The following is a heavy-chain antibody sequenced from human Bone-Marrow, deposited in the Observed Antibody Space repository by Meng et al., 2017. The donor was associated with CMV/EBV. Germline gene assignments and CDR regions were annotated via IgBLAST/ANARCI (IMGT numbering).Heavy chain of an antibody. Sequence: SETLSLTCTVSGGSISSGGYYWSWIRQHPGKGLEWIGYIYYSGSTYYNPSLKSRVTISVDTSKNQFSLKLSSVTAADTAVYYCASHRYGDYVDDYWGQGPRVTGSS. J-gene: IGHJ4*02. V-gene: IGHV4-31*03. D-gene: IGHD4-17*01. CDR3: ASHRYGDYVDDY. CDR2: IYYSGST. CDR1: GGSISSGGYY.